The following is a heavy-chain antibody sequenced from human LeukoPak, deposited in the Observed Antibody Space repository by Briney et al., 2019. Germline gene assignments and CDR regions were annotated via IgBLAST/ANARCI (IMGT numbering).Heavy chain of an antibody. CDR2: MYGSGTTT. CDR1: GGSMKNYY. V-gene: IGHV4-4*07. D-gene: IGHD2-2*01. J-gene: IGHJ1*01. Sequence: PSETLSLTCNVSGGSMKNYYWTWIRQSAWKGLEWIGRMYGSGTTTNQNPSLEGRVTMSVDTSKNQFSLDLSSVTAADTAVYYCAREHLYGSSWGFQHWGQGTLVTVSS. CDR3: AREHLYGSSWGFQH.